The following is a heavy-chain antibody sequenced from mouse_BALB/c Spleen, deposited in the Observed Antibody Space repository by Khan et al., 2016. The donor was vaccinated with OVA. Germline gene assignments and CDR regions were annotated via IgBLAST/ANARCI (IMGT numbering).Heavy chain of an antibody. CDR1: GYSFTGYF. CDR2: INPHLGET. Sequence: EVQLKQSGPELVKPGDSVKISCKASGYSFTGYFMHWVMQSHGKSLEWIGRINPHLGETHYNQKFVEKATLTVDESSSTAHMEIRSQATEDSADYNCARIYGSDFDYWGQGTTLTVSS. J-gene: IGHJ2*01. CDR3: ARIYGSDFDY. V-gene: IGHV1-20*01. D-gene: IGHD1-1*01.